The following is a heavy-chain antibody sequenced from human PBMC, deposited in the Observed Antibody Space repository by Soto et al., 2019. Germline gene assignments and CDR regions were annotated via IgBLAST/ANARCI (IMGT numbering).Heavy chain of an antibody. CDR3: ARDSSDAFDY. Sequence: EVQLVESGGGLVQPGGSLRLSCAASGFTFSRNSMNWVRQAPGKGLEWVSYISSSSSTIYYADSVKGRFTISRDNAKNSLYQQMNSLRAEDTAVHYCARDSSDAFDYWGPGTLVTVSS. J-gene: IGHJ4*02. D-gene: IGHD2-21*02. CDR2: ISSSSSTI. V-gene: IGHV3-48*01. CDR1: GFTFSRNS.